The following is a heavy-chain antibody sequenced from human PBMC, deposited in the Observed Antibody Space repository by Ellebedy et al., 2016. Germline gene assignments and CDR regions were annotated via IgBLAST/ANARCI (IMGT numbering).Heavy chain of an antibody. D-gene: IGHD1-14*01. CDR2: IGSVDKT. J-gene: IGHJ3*01. CDR3: AKDHFNGNGIYDALDV. CDR1: GFTFSSYS. Sequence: GESLKISCAASGFTFSSYSMTWVRQAPGKGLEWVSTIGSVDKTYYANSVKGRFTISRDDSGSTLHLQMNNLRVEDTALYYCAKDHFNGNGIYDALDVWGQGTMVTVSS. V-gene: IGHV3-23*01.